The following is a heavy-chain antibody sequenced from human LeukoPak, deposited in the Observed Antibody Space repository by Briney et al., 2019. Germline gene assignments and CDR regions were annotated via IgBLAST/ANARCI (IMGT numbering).Heavy chain of an antibody. J-gene: IGHJ4*02. V-gene: IGHV1-2*02. Sequence: ASVKVSCKASGYTFTSYGISWVRQAPGQGLEWVGWINPNGGGTNYAQKFQGRVTMTRDTSISTAYMELTSLRSDDTALYYCAGGITGGDYWGQGTLVTVSS. CDR1: GYTFTSYG. CDR2: INPNGGGT. D-gene: IGHD1-14*01. CDR3: AGGITGGDY.